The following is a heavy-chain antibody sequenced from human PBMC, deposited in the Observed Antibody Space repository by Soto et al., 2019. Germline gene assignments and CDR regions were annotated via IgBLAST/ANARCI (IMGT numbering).Heavy chain of an antibody. V-gene: IGHV3-30-3*01. CDR3: ARDRGSAQFDS. J-gene: IGHJ5*01. Sequence: QVQLVESGGGVVQPGRSLRLSCAASGFTFSSYDMHWVRQAPGKGLEWVAVISYDGSNKYYADSVKGRFTISRDNSKNTLYLQMNSLRSEDTAVYYCARDRGSAQFDSWGQLTIFTVSS. D-gene: IGHD3-10*01. CDR1: GFTFSSYD. CDR2: ISYDGSNK.